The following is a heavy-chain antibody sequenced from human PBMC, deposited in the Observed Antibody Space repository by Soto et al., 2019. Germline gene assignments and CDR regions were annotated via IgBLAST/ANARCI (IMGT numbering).Heavy chain of an antibody. V-gene: IGHV3-33*01. Sequence: QAQLLESGGGVVQPGRSLRLSCAASGFTFSSYGMHWVRQAPGKGLECVAVIWYDGSNKYYADSVKGRFTISQDNSKNTLFLQMSSLRAEDTAVYYRARDTVAVAGSYYYYGMAVWGQGTTVTVFS. D-gene: IGHD6-19*01. CDR2: IWYDGSNK. J-gene: IGHJ6*02. CDR1: GFTFSSYG. CDR3: ARDTVAVAGSYYYYGMAV.